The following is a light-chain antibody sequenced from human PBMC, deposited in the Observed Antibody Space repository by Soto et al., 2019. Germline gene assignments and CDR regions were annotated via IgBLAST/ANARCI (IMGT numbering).Light chain of an antibody. Sequence: EIDLTQSPATLSVSPGERVTLSCRASRSVASNLAWYQQKPGQAPRLLIYGTSTRATGIPARFSGSGSGTEFTLTISSLQSEDFAVYFCQQYNNWPPPFTFGPGTKVEVK. V-gene: IGKV3-15*01. J-gene: IGKJ3*01. CDR3: QQYNNWPPPFT. CDR1: RSVASN. CDR2: GTS.